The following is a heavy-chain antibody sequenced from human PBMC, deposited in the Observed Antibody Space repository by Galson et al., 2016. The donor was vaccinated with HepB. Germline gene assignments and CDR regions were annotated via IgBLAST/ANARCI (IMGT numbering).Heavy chain of an antibody. V-gene: IGHV3-7*03. CDR2: IKQDGSEK. CDR1: GFSFSGYG. CDR3: ARYDHGEDRSDY. D-gene: IGHD4-17*01. Sequence: SLRLSCAASGFSFSGYGMHWVRQAPGKGLEWVANIKQDGSEKYYVDSVKGRFTISRDNVENSLYLQMNSLRAEDTAVYYCARYDHGEDRSDYWGQGTLVTVSS. J-gene: IGHJ4*02.